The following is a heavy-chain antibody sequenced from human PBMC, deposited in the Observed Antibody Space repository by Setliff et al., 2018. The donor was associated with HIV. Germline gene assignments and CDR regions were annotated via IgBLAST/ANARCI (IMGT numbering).Heavy chain of an antibody. CDR3: ARDNWNLGSVHNWFDP. J-gene: IGHJ5*02. V-gene: IGHV1-2*02. Sequence: ASVKVSCKASGYTFTGYYMHWVRQAPGQGLEWMGWINPNSGGTNYAQKFQGRVTMTRDTSITTAYMEVRDLRSDDTAVYYCARDNWNLGSVHNWFDPWGQGTVVTVSS. CDR1: GYTFTGYY. D-gene: IGHD1-7*01. CDR2: INPNSGGT.